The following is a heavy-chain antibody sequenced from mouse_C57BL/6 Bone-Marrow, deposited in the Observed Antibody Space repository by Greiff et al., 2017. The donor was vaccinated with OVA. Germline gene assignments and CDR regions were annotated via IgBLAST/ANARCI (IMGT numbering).Heavy chain of an antibody. CDR1: GYTFTSYW. J-gene: IGHJ4*01. D-gene: IGHD1-1*02. CDR3: ARKGGPYYYAMDY. CDR2: INPCNGGT. Sequence: QVQLQQPGTELVKPGASVKLSCKASGYTFTSYWMHWVKQRPGQGLEWIGNINPCNGGTNYNEKFKSKATLTVDKSSSTAYMQLSSLTSEDSAVYDCARKGGPYYYAMDYWGKGTSVTVSS. V-gene: IGHV1-53*01.